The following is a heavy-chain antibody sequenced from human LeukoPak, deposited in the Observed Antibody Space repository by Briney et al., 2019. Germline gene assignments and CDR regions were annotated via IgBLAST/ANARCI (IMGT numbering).Heavy chain of an antibody. V-gene: IGHV3-9*01. CDR3: EKEFGEGYFDY. CDR1: GFTFDDYA. D-gene: IGHD3-10*01. J-gene: IGHJ4*02. CDR2: ISVNSGSI. Sequence: GRSLRLSCAASGFTFDDYAMRWVRQAPGKGLEWVSGISVNSGSIGYADSVKGRFTIPRDNAKNSLYLQMNSLRAEDTALYYCEKEFGEGYFDYWGQGTLVTVSS.